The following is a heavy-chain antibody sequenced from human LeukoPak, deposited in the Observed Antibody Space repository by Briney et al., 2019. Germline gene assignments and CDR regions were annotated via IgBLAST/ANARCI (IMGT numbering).Heavy chain of an antibody. D-gene: IGHD2-2*02. CDR2: FNSDGRST. J-gene: IGHJ6*02. CDR3: ARTQPYTFYYYYGMDV. Sequence: PGGSLRLSCAASGFTFSTYWMHWVRQAPGKGLVWVSRFNSDGRSTYYADSVKGRFTISRDNSKNTLYLQMNSLRAEDTAVYYCARTQPYTFYYYYGMDVWGQGTTVTVSS. CDR1: GFTFSTYW. V-gene: IGHV3-74*01.